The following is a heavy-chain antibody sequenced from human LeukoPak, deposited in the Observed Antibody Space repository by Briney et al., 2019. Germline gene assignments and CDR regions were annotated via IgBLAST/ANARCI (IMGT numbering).Heavy chain of an antibody. CDR2: INPNSGGT. Sequence: ASVKVSCKASGYTFTGYYMHWVRQAPGQGLEWMGWINPNSGGTNYAQKFQGRVTMTRDTSISTAYMELSRLRSDDTAVYYCARVVSSGWSEAFDYWGQGTLVTVSS. D-gene: IGHD6-13*01. J-gene: IGHJ4*02. CDR3: ARVVSSGWSEAFDY. CDR1: GYTFTGYY. V-gene: IGHV1-2*02.